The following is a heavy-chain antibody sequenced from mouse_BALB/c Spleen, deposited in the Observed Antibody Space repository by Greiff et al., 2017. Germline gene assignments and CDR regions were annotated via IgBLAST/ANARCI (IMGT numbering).Heavy chain of an antibody. V-gene: IGHV1-34*01. CDR2: VNPNNGGT. CDR1: GYSFTGYY. D-gene: IGHD1-1*01. CDR3: AKGDYALYYFDY. Sequence: LVESGASVKISCKASGYSFTGYYMHWVKQSHGKSLEWIGRVNPNNGGTSYNQKFKGKAILTVDKSSSTAYMELRSLTSEDSAVYYCAKGDYALYYFDYWGQGTTLTVSS. J-gene: IGHJ2*01.